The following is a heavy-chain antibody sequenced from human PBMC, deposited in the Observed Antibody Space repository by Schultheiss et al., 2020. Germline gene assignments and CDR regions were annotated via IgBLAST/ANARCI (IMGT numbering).Heavy chain of an antibody. CDR3: AREQASDTAMESRNAFDI. Sequence: GGSLRLSCAASGFTFSSYAMSWVRQAPGKGLEWVSGMSWNSGSIGYADSVKGRFTISRDNGKNSLYLQMNSLRAEDTAVYYCAREQASDTAMESRNAFDIWGQGTMVTVS. CDR2: MSWNSGSI. CDR1: GFTFSSYA. J-gene: IGHJ3*02. V-gene: IGHV3-20*04. D-gene: IGHD5-18*01.